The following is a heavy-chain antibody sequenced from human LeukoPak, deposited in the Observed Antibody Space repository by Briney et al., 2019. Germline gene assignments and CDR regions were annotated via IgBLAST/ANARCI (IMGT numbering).Heavy chain of an antibody. CDR1: GYTFTSYY. CDR3: ARQSYRGSYLLYWFDP. D-gene: IGHD1-26*01. J-gene: IGHJ5*02. V-gene: IGHV1-46*01. Sequence: GASVKVSCKASGYTFTSYYMHWVRQAPGQGLEWMGIINPSGGSTSYAQKFQGRVTMTRDTSTSTVYMELSSLRSEDTAVYYCARQSYRGSYLLYWFDPWGQGTLVIVSS. CDR2: INPSGGST.